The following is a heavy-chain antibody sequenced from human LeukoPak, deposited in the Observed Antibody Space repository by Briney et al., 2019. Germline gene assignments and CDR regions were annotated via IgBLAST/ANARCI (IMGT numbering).Heavy chain of an antibody. CDR1: GGSFSGYY. D-gene: IGHD2-15*01. V-gene: IGHV4-34*01. Sequence: SETLSLTCAVYGGSFSGYYWSWIRQPSGKGLEWIGEINHSGSTNYNPSLKSRVTISVDTSKNQFSLKLSSVTAADTAVYYCARSPGYCSGGSCYPVAYYFDYWGQGTLVTVSS. CDR2: INHSGST. J-gene: IGHJ4*02. CDR3: ARSPGYCSGGSCYPVAYYFDY.